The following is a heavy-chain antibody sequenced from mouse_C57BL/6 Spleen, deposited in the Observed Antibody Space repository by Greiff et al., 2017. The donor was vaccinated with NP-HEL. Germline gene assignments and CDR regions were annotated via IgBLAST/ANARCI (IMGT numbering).Heavy chain of an antibody. CDR3: AIYYGRGYAMDY. D-gene: IGHD1-1*01. CDR2: INPNNGGT. Sequence: EVQLQQSGPELVKPGASVKISCKASGYTFTDYYMNWVKQSHGKSLEWIGDINPNNGGTSYNQKFKGKATLTVDKSSSTAYMELRSLTSEDSAVYYCAIYYGRGYAMDYWGQGTSVTVSS. J-gene: IGHJ4*01. CDR1: GYTFTDYY. V-gene: IGHV1-26*01.